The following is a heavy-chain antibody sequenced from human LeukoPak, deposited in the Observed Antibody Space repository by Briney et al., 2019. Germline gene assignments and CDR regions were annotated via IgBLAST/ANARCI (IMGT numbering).Heavy chain of an antibody. D-gene: IGHD6-13*01. J-gene: IGHJ4*02. CDR2: IRSKAYGGTT. CDR3: TRERDSSSWYYFDY. V-gene: IGHV3-49*03. CDR1: GFTFGDYA. Sequence: GGSLRLSCTASGFTFGDYAMSWFRQAPGKGLEWVGFIRSKAYGGTTEYAASEKGRFTISRDDSKSIAYLQMSSLKTEDTAVYYCTRERDSSSWYYFDYWGQGTLVTVSS.